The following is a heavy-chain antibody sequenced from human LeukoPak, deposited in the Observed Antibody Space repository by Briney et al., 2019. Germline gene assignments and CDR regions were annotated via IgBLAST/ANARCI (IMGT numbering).Heavy chain of an antibody. V-gene: IGHV4-4*09. CDR1: GDSISNYY. CDR2: FHTSGST. J-gene: IGHJ4*02. CDR3: ARGYYDTSAYSNPFDF. D-gene: IGHD3-22*01. Sequence: PSETLSLTCTVSGDSISNYYWSWLRQTPGKGLEWLGYFHTSGSTYYNPSLKSRVTISVDTSKNQFSLKLSSVTAADTAVYFCARGYYDTSAYSNPFDFWGQGTLVTVSS.